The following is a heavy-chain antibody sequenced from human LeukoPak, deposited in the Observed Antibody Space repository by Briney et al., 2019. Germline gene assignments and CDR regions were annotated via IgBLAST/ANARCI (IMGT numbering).Heavy chain of an antibody. V-gene: IGHV3-23*01. CDR2: ISGSGGST. J-gene: IGHJ5*02. D-gene: IGHD3-10*01. Sequence: GGSLRLSCAASGFTFSSYAMSWVRQAPGKGLEWVSAISGSGGSTYYADSVKGRFTISRDNSKNTLYLQMNSLRAEDTAVYYCARDPKRGNWFDPWGQGTLVTVSS. CDR1: GFTFSSYA. CDR3: ARDPKRGNWFDP.